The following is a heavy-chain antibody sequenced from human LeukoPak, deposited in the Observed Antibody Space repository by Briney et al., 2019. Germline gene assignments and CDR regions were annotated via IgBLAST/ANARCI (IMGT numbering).Heavy chain of an antibody. CDR3: ATEGGYGSGGLDY. D-gene: IGHD3-10*01. Sequence: KPSETLSLTCAVYGGSFSGYYWSWIRQPPGKGLEWIGEMNHSGSTNYTPSLKSRVAISVDTSKNQFSLKLNSVTAADTAVYYCATEGGYGSGGLDYWGQGTLVTVSS. CDR1: GGSFSGYY. V-gene: IGHV4-34*01. CDR2: MNHSGST. J-gene: IGHJ4*02.